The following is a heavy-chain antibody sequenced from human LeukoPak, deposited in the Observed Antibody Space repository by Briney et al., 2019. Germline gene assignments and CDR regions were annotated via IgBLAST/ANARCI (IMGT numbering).Heavy chain of an antibody. CDR3: ARATHGDYDLGSSY. CDR2: INRDGSST. D-gene: IGHD4-17*01. Sequence: GGSLRLSCAASGFTLSNYWMHWVRQAPGKGLVWVSRINRDGSSTSYADSVKGRFTISRDNAKNTLYLQMNGLRAEDTAVYYCARATHGDYDLGSSYWGQGTLVTVSS. J-gene: IGHJ4*02. V-gene: IGHV3-74*01. CDR1: GFTLSNYW.